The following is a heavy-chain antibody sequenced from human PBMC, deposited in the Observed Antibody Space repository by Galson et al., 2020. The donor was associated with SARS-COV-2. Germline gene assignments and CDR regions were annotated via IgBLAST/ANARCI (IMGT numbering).Heavy chain of an antibody. V-gene: IGHV3-33*01. D-gene: IGHD1-26*01. CDR2: IWYDGSNK. J-gene: IGHJ4*02. CDR1: GFTFSSYG. CDR3: ARDGGWELPPTDY. Sequence: QLGESLKISCAASGFTFSSYGMHWVRQAPGKGLEWVAVIWYDGSNKYYADSVKGRFTISRDNSKNTLYLQMNSLRAEDTAVYYCARDGGWELPPTDYWGQGTLVTVSS.